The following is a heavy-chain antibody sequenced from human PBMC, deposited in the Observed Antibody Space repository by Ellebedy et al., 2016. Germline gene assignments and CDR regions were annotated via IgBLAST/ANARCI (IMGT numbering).Heavy chain of an antibody. CDR3: ARDDYGVYYFDY. CDR2: IWYDGSDK. D-gene: IGHD4-17*01. V-gene: IGHV3-33*08. CDR1: GFTFSSYG. J-gene: IGHJ4*02. Sequence: GGSLRLSXAASGFTFSSYGMHWVRQAPGKGLEWVAVIWYDGSDKYYADSVKGRFTISRDNSKNTLYLQVNSLRAEDTAVYYCARDDYGVYYFDYWGQGTLVTVSS.